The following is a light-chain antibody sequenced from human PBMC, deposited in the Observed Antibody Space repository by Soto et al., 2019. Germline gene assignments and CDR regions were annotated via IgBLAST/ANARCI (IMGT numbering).Light chain of an antibody. Sequence: QSALTQPRSVSGSPGQSVTISCTGTSSDVGSYDYVSWYQQHPGKAPKLMIYDVSKRPSGVPDRFSGSKSGNTASLTISGLQADDETDYYYYSYAGIHTYVVGTGPKDNVL. CDR3: YSYAGIHTYV. J-gene: IGLJ1*01. CDR1: SSDVGSYDY. V-gene: IGLV2-11*01. CDR2: DVS.